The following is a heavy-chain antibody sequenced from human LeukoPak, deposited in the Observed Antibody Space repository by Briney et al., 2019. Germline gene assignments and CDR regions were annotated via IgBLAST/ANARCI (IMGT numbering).Heavy chain of an antibody. D-gene: IGHD5-24*01. CDR3: LLRRDGYTHFDY. V-gene: IGHV4-61*02. Sequence: PSQTLSLTCTVSGGSISSDNYYGNWIRQPARKGLEWMGRIYTSGSTNYNPSLKTRVTISIDTSKNQFSLKLTSVTAADTAVYYCLLRRDGYTHFDYWGQGTLVTVSS. J-gene: IGHJ4*02. CDR2: IYTSGST. CDR1: GGSISSDNYY.